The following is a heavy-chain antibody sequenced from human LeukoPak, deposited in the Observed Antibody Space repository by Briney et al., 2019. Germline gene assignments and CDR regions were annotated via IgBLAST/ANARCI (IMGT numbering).Heavy chain of an antibody. J-gene: IGHJ6*03. CDR1: GFTFSSYS. Sequence: GGSRRLSCAASGFTFSSYSMNWVRQAPGKGLEWVSSISSSSSYIYYADSVKGRFTISRDNAKNSLYLQMNSLRAEDTAVYYCARLFILSSWQYYYYMDVWGKGTTVTVSS. CDR2: ISSSSSYI. CDR3: ARLFILSSWQYYYYMDV. V-gene: IGHV3-21*01. D-gene: IGHD6-13*01.